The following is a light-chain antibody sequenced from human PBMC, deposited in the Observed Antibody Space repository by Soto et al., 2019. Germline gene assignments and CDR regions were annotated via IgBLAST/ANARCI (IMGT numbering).Light chain of an antibody. CDR1: ESISRW. V-gene: IGKV1-5*01. J-gene: IGKJ1*01. CDR3: QQYSSYWT. CDR2: DAT. Sequence: DIEMTQSPSTLSASIGDGVTITCRASESISRWLAWYQQKPGKAPKLLIHDATSLESGVPSRFSGSGSGTEFTLTISSLQPDDFATYYCQQYSSYWTFAQGTKVDIK.